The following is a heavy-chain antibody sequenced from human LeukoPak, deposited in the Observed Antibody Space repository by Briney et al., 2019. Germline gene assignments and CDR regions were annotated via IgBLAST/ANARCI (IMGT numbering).Heavy chain of an antibody. J-gene: IGHJ4*02. CDR1: GGSISSYY. CDR2: ISSSGSTI. D-gene: IGHD5-12*01. Sequence: LSLTCTVSGGSISSYYWSWLRQPPGKGLEWVSYISSSGSTIYYADSVKGRFTISRDNAKNSLYLQMNSLRAEDTAVYYCARSLSGYDSPFDYWGQGTLVTVSS. CDR3: ARSLSGYDSPFDY. V-gene: IGHV3-48*03.